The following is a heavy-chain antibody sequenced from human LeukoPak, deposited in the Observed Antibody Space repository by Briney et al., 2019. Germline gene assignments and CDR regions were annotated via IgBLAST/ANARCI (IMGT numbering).Heavy chain of an antibody. CDR2: INHSGST. CDR1: GGSFSGYY. Sequence: SETLSLTCAVSGGSFSGYYWSWIRQPPGKGLEWIGEINHSGSTNYNPSLKSRVTISVDTSKNQFSLKLSSVTAADTAVYYCARGGAAWGWLLKGVFDYWGQGTLVTVSS. CDR3: ARGGAAWGWLLKGVFDY. J-gene: IGHJ4*02. D-gene: IGHD5-24*01. V-gene: IGHV4-34*01.